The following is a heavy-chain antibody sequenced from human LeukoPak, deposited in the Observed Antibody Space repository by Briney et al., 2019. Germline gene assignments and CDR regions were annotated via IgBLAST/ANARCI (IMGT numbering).Heavy chain of an antibody. CDR3: ARDCSNGVCYPRDY. CDR2: ITTYNGEK. CDR1: GYTLSEYG. D-gene: IGHD2-8*01. J-gene: IGHJ4*02. V-gene: IGHV1-18*01. Sequence: ASVRVPCKTSGYTLSEYGISWVRQAPGQGLEWVGWITTYNGEKIYSQRFQGRVTMTTDTSSGTYYMELRNLRSDDTAIYYCARDCSNGVCYPRDYWGQGTQVVVST.